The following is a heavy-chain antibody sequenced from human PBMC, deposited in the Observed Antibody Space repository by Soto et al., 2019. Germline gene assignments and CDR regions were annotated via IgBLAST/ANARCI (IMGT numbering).Heavy chain of an antibody. Sequence: QVQLQESGPGLVKPSETLSLTCSVSDGSVNTGNYYWSWIRQPPGKGLEWIGHIYYIGTTNYNPSLKIRVTISVDTSKNQFSLKVAYVTAADTAVYFCAREEKQLSRYGGDFDYWGQGILVTVSS. CDR3: AREEKQLSRYGGDFDY. CDR1: DGSVNTGNYY. CDR2: IYYIGTT. V-gene: IGHV4-61*01. D-gene: IGHD3-16*01. J-gene: IGHJ4*02.